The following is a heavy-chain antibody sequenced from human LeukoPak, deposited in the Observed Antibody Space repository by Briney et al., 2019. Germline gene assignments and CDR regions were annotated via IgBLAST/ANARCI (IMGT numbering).Heavy chain of an antibody. Sequence: GASVKVSCKASGYTFTSYYMYWVRQAPGQGLEWMGIINPNRGSTSYAQKFQGRVTMTRDTSISTAYMELSRLRSDDTAVYYCARSAESSSWVEFDYWGQGTLVTVSS. J-gene: IGHJ4*02. CDR3: ARSAESSSWVEFDY. V-gene: IGHV1-46*01. CDR1: GYTFTSYY. CDR2: INPNRGST. D-gene: IGHD6-13*01.